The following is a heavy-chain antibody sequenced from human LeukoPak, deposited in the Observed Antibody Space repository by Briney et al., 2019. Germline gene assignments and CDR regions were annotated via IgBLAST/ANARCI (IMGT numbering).Heavy chain of an antibody. J-gene: IGHJ6*04. V-gene: IGHV4-34*01. CDR1: GGSFSGYY. CDR3: ARRGYSYGGV. D-gene: IGHD5-18*01. CDR2: INHSGST. Sequence: SETLSLTCAVYGGSFSGYYWSWIRQPPGKGLEWIGEINHSGSTNYSPSLKSRVTISVDTSKNQFSLKLSSVTAADTAVYYCARRGYSYGGVWGKGTTVTVSS.